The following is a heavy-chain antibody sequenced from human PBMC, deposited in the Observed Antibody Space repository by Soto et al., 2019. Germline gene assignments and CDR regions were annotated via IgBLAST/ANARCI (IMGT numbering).Heavy chain of an antibody. Sequence: QVQLVESGGGVVQPGRSLRLSCATSGFKFSTYGIHWVRQAPGRGLEWLAVIWYDGSNKYYADSVQGRFTISRDNSKNTVYLQMTSLSAEDTAVYYCVKDHCGGDCYSDPYFDYWGQGTLVTVSS. D-gene: IGHD2-21*02. J-gene: IGHJ4*02. CDR2: IWYDGSNK. CDR1: GFKFSTYG. V-gene: IGHV3-33*06. CDR3: VKDHCGGDCYSDPYFDY.